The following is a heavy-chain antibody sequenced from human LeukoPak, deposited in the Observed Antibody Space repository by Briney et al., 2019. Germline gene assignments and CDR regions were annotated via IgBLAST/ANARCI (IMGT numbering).Heavy chain of an antibody. J-gene: IGHJ4*02. CDR1: GFTFNSYG. D-gene: IGHD3-10*01. Sequence: GGSLRLSCAVSGFTFNSYGMSWVRQAPGKGLEWVANIKDGGSKKDYVDSVKGRFTISRDNAKNSLYLQMNSLRADDTAVFYCARGGGFGSFDYWGQGTLVTVSS. CDR3: ARGGGFGSFDY. CDR2: IKDGGSKK. V-gene: IGHV3-7*01.